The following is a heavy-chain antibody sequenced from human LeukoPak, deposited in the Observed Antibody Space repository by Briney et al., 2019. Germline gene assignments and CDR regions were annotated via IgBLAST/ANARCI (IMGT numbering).Heavy chain of an antibody. CDR1: GGSISSHY. D-gene: IGHD5-18*01. CDR3: ATIKRGSIFGYFDL. Sequence: PSETLSLTCTVSGGSISSHYWSWIRQPPGKGLEWIAYLFDSVNTKDNPSLQSRLTLSADTSKNQFSLRLSSVTAADTAVYYCATIKRGSIFGYFDLWGQGIKATVSS. CDR2: LFDSVNT. J-gene: IGHJ4*02. V-gene: IGHV4-59*11.